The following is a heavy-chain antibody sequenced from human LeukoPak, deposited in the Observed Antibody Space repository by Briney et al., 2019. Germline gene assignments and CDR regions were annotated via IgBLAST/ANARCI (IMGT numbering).Heavy chain of an antibody. Sequence: GGSLRLSCAASGFMFPNHWMTWVRQAPGKGLEWVANINERGSETYYADYVKGRFTISRDNTRKSLFLQLNSLSVEDTAMYYCAKDYSFSNFNWGQGTLVTVSS. J-gene: IGHJ4*02. CDR3: AKDYSFSNFN. CDR2: INERGSET. CDR1: GFMFPNHW. V-gene: IGHV3-7*01. D-gene: IGHD2-15*01.